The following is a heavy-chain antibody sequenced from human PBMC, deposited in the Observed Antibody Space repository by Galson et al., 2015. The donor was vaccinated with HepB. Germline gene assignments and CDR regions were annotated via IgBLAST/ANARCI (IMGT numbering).Heavy chain of an antibody. V-gene: IGHV1-18*01. CDR3: ARAPDYGDYVDY. Sequence: SVKVSCKASGYTFTSYGISWVRQAPGQGLEWMGWISDYNGNTNYAQKLQGRVTMTTDTSTSTAYMELRSLRYDDTAVYYCARAPDYGDYVDYWGQGTLVTVSS. D-gene: IGHD4-17*01. J-gene: IGHJ4*02. CDR2: ISDYNGNT. CDR1: GYTFTSYG.